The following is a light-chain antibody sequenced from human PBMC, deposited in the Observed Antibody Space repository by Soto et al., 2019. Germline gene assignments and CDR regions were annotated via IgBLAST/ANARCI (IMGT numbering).Light chain of an antibody. CDR2: GAS. J-gene: IGKJ1*01. V-gene: IGKV3-15*01. CDR1: QSVSSN. Sequence: EIVMTQSPGTMSVSPGERATISCRASQSVSSNLAWYQQKPGKAPRLLIYGASTWATGIPSRFSGSGSGTEFTLTISSLQPEDFAIYYCQQSDSFPLTFGQGTKVEIK. CDR3: QQSDSFPLT.